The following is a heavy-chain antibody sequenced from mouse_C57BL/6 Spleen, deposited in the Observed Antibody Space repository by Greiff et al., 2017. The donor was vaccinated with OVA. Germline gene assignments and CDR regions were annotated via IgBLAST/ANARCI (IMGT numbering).Heavy chain of an antibody. CDR2: IDPETGGT. J-gene: IGHJ2*01. D-gene: IGHD1-1*01. CDR1: GYTFTDYE. Sequence: QVQLKQSGAELVRPGASVTLSCKASGYTFTDYEMHWVKQTPVHGLEWIGAIDPETGGTAYNQKFKGKAILTADKSSSTAYMELRSLTSEDSAVYYCTRKDYYGSSDYWGQGTTLTVSS. V-gene: IGHV1-15*01. CDR3: TRKDYYGSSDY.